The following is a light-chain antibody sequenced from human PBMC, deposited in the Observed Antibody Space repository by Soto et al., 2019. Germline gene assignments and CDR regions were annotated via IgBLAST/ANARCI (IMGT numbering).Light chain of an antibody. Sequence: QLVLTQSPSASASLGASVKLTCTLTSGHSNYAIAWHQQQPKRGPRFLMKVNSDGSHNKGDGIPDRFSGSSSGAERYLTISSLQSEDEADYYCQTWGTGTHVVFGVGTKVTVL. CDR1: SGHSNYA. V-gene: IGLV4-69*01. CDR3: QTWGTGTHVV. J-gene: IGLJ2*01. CDR2: VNSDGSH.